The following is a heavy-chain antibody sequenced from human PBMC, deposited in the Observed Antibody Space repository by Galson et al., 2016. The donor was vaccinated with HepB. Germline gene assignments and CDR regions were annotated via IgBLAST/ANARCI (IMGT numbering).Heavy chain of an antibody. CDR1: GFTFGRYA. V-gene: IGHV3-23*01. Sequence: SLRLSCAASGFTFGRYAMSWVRQAPGKGLVWVSAIGAAGDDAYSADSVRGRFIISRDNSKNTLYLQMNSLRAEDTAVYYCVKDGAPGDVWGQGTTVTVSS. J-gene: IGHJ6*02. CDR3: VKDGAPGDV. CDR2: IGAAGDDA.